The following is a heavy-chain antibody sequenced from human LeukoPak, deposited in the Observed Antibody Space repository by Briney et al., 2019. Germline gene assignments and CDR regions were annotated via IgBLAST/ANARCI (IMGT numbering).Heavy chain of an antibody. V-gene: IGHV4-4*07. CDR1: GGSISSYY. J-gene: IGHJ5*02. CDR2: IYTSGST. D-gene: IGHD2-2*01. CDR3: ARAETRAEYQLLDDWFDP. Sequence: SETLSLTCTVSGGSISSYYWSWIRQPAGKGLEWIGRIYTSGSTNYNPSLKSRVTMSVDTSKNQFSLKLSSVTAADTAVYYCARAETRAEYQLLDDWFDPWGQGTLVTVSS.